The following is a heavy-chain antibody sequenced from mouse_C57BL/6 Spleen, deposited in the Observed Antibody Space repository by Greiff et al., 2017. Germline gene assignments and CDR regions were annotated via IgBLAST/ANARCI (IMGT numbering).Heavy chain of an antibody. Sequence: VQLQQSGAELVMPGASVKLSCKASGYTFTSYWMHWVKQRPGQGLEWIGEIDPSDSYTNYNQKLKGKSTLTVDKSSSTAYMQLSSLTSEDSAVYYCARRGRDAMDYWGQGTSVTVSS. J-gene: IGHJ4*01. CDR2: IDPSDSYT. V-gene: IGHV1-69*01. D-gene: IGHD3-3*01. CDR3: ARRGRDAMDY. CDR1: GYTFTSYW.